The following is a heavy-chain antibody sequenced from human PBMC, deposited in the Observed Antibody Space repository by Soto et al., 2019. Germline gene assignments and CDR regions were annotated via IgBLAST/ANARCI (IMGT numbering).Heavy chain of an antibody. J-gene: IGHJ6*02. CDR1: GGSVSSGSYY. V-gene: IGHV4-61*01. D-gene: IGHD2-15*01. CDR3: ARDGSIGGSDYYYYYGMDV. CDR2: IYYSGST. Sequence: SETLSLTCTVSGGSVSSGSYYWSWIRQPPGKGLGWIGYIYYSGSTNYNPSLKSRVTISVDTSKNQFSLKLSSVTAADTAVYYCARDGSIGGSDYYYYYGMDVWGQGTTVPASS.